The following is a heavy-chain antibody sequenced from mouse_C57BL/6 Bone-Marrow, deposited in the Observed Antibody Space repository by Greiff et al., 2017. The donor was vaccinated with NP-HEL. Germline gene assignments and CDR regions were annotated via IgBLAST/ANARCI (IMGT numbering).Heavy chain of an antibody. Sequence: VQLQQSGAELVKTGASVKLSCTASGFNIKDYYMHWVKQRTEQGLEWIGRIDPEDGETKYAPKFQGKATITADTSSNTAYLQLSRLTSEDTAVYYCAFYYDYDTSYFDYWGQGTTLTVSS. CDR3: AFYYDYDTSYFDY. J-gene: IGHJ2*01. V-gene: IGHV14-2*01. CDR2: IDPEDGET. D-gene: IGHD2-4*01. CDR1: GFNIKDYY.